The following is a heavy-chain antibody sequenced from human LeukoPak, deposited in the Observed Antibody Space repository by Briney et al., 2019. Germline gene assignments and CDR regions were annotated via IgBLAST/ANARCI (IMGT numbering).Heavy chain of an antibody. CDR3: AGLIGSGLPRGLAYYYYMDV. V-gene: IGHV4-39*01. Sequence: SETLSLTCTVSGGSISSSSYYWGWIRQPPGKGLEWIGSIYYSGSTYYNPSLKSRVTISVDTSKNQFSLKLSSVTAADTAVYYCAGLIGSGLPRGLAYYYYMDVWGKGTTVTVSS. D-gene: IGHD3-10*01. CDR2: IYYSGST. CDR1: GGSISSSSYY. J-gene: IGHJ6*03.